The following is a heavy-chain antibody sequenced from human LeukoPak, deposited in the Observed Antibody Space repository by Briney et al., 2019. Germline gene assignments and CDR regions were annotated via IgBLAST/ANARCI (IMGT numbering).Heavy chain of an antibody. CDR1: GFTFSSYS. V-gene: IGHV3-43*02. CDR2: ISGNGGST. CDR3: AKDYSSSWYYGAYFDY. J-gene: IGHJ4*02. D-gene: IGHD6-13*01. Sequence: GGSLRLSCAASGFTFSSYSMNWVRQAPGKGLEWVSLISGNGGSTYYADSVKGRFTISRDNSKNSLYLQMNSLRTEDTALYYCAKDYSSSWYYGAYFDYWGQGTLVTVSS.